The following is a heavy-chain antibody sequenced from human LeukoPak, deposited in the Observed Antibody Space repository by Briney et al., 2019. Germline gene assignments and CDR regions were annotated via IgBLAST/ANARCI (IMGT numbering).Heavy chain of an antibody. Sequence: PSETLSLTCAVYGGSFSGYYWSWIRQLPGKGLEWIGEINHSGSTNYNPSLKSRVTISVDTSKNQFSLKLSSVTAADTAVYYCARGGFDLSPAGSKFFDYWGQGTLVTVSS. J-gene: IGHJ4*02. V-gene: IGHV4-34*01. CDR2: INHSGST. D-gene: IGHD3-10*01. CDR3: ARGGFDLSPAGSKFFDY. CDR1: GGSFSGYY.